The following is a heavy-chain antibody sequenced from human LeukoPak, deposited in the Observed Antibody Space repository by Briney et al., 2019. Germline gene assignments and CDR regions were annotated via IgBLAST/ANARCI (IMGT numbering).Heavy chain of an antibody. CDR3: ARALRGYCSGGSCYSNYFDY. CDR2: INPNSGCT. V-gene: IGHV1-2*02. CDR1: GGTFSSYA. Sequence: ASVKVSCKASGGTFSSYAISWVRQAPGQGLEWMGWINPNSGCTNYAQKFQGRVTMTRDTSINTAYMELSRLRSDDTAVYYCARALRGYCSGGSCYSNYFDYWGQGTLVTVSS. D-gene: IGHD2-15*01. J-gene: IGHJ4*02.